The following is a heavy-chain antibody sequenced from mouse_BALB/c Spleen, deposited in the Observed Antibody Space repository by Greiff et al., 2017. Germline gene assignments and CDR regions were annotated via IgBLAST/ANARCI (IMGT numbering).Heavy chain of an antibody. Sequence: QVHVKQSGAELAKPGASVKMSCKASGYTFTSYWMHWVKQRPGQGLEWIGYINPSTGYTEYNPKFKDKATLTADKSSRTAYMQLSSLTSEDSAVYYCASPNSYYFDYWGQGTTLTVSS. J-gene: IGHJ2*01. V-gene: IGHV1-7*01. CDR3: ASPNSYYFDY. CDR2: INPSTGYT. CDR1: GYTFTSYW. D-gene: IGHD4-1*01.